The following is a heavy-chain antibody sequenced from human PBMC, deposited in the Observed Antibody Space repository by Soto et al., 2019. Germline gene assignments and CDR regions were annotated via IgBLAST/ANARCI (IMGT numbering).Heavy chain of an antibody. D-gene: IGHD3-10*01. Sequence: QVQLQESGPGLVKPSQTLSLTCFVSGGSINSGTYYWSWIRQHPERGLEWIGYISSRGDTYYRPSLKSPLTISADTSRSLISLKLTSATAADAAVYYARGRASGDHWLSIGGEDNYYGLDVWGQGTTVAVS. CDR2: ISSRGDT. J-gene: IGHJ6*02. CDR1: GGSINSGTYY. CDR3: RGRASGDHWLSIGGEDNYYGLDV. V-gene: IGHV4-31*06.